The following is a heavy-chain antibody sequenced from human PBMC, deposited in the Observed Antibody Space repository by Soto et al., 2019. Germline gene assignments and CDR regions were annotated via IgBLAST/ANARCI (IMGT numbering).Heavy chain of an antibody. CDR2: IWYDGSNK. CDR1: GFTFSSYG. CDR3: ARGWYYYGMDV. J-gene: IGHJ6*02. Sequence: VQLVESGGGLVQPGGSLRLSCAASGFTFSSYGMHWVRQAPGKGLEWVAVIWYDGSNKYYADSVKGRFTISRDNSKNTLYLQMNSLRAEDTAVYYCARGWYYYGMDVWGQGTTVTVSS. D-gene: IGHD2-15*01. V-gene: IGHV3-33*08.